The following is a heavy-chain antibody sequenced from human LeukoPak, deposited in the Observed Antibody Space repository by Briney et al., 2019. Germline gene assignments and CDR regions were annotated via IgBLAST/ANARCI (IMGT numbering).Heavy chain of an antibody. Sequence: GGSLRLSCAASGFTFSSYGMHWVRQAPGKGLEGVAFIRYDGSNKYYADSVKGRFTISRDNSKNTLYLQMNSLRAEDTAVYYCAKGSSKYGDYINYYGMGVWGQGTTVTVSS. V-gene: IGHV3-30*02. J-gene: IGHJ6*02. D-gene: IGHD4-17*01. CDR1: GFTFSSYG. CDR2: IRYDGSNK. CDR3: AKGSSKYGDYINYYGMGV.